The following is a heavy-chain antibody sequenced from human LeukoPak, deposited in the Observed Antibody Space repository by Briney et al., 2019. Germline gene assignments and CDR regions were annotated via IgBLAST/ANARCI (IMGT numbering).Heavy chain of an antibody. D-gene: IGHD2-21*01. V-gene: IGHV3-30*02. J-gene: IGHJ6*03. CDR1: GFTFSRYG. Sequence: GGSLRLSCVASGFTFSRYGMHWVRQAPGKGLEGVAFIGFDGSKINYADSGKGRLTISRDNSKNTLYLQMNSLRAEDTAVYYCAKDMIAQNYYYYYMDVWGKGITVTVSS. CDR3: AKDMIAQNYYYYYMDV. CDR2: IGFDGSKI.